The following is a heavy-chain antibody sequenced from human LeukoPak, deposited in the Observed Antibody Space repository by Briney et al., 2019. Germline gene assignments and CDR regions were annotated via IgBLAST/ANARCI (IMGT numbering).Heavy chain of an antibody. D-gene: IGHD5-24*01. CDR1: GFSLSTSGVG. CDR2: IYWDDDK. Sequence: KKSGPTLVNPTQTLTLTCTFSGFSLSTSGVGVGWIRQPPGKALEWLALIYWDDDKRYSPSLKSRLTITKDTSKNQVVLTMTNVDPVDTATYYCAHSLMRWLQFDYRGQGTLVTVSS. J-gene: IGHJ4*02. V-gene: IGHV2-5*02. CDR3: AHSLMRWLQFDY.